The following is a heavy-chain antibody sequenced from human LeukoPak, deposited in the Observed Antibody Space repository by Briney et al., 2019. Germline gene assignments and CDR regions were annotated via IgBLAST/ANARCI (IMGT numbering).Heavy chain of an antibody. CDR3: ARVAPEAASLDY. CDR2: IYYSGST. J-gene: IGHJ4*02. D-gene: IGHD6-13*01. CDR1: GGSISSYY. Sequence: SETLSLTCTVSGGSISSYYWSWIRQPPGKGLEWIGYIYYSGSTNYNPSLKSRVTISVDTSKNQFSLKLSSVTAADTAVYYCARVAPEAASLDYWGQGTLVTVSS. V-gene: IGHV4-59*01.